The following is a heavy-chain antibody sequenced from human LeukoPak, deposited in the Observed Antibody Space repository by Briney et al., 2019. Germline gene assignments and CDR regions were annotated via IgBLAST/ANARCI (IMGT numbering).Heavy chain of an antibody. Sequence: SETLSLTCTVSGGSISSYYWSWIRQPAGKGLEWIGRIYTSGSTNYNPSLKSQVTMSEDTSKNQFSLKLSSVTAADTAVYYCARDSGSGSYRRNYYYYGMDVWGQGTTVTVSS. J-gene: IGHJ6*02. V-gene: IGHV4-4*07. D-gene: IGHD3-10*01. CDR3: ARDSGSGSYRRNYYYYGMDV. CDR2: IYTSGST. CDR1: GGSISSYY.